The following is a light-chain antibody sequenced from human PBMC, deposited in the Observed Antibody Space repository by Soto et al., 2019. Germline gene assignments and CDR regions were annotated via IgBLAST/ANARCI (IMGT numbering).Light chain of an antibody. CDR2: SAS. CDR3: HQGHNWPLT. CDR1: QSISTE. Sequence: EIVMTQSPATLSVSPGERATLSCSASQSISTELAWYQQKPGQPPRLLIYSASTRATGVPARFTGSGSGSEFTLTISGLQSEDFAVYYCHQGHNWPLTFGQGTRLEI. V-gene: IGKV3-15*01. J-gene: IGKJ2*01.